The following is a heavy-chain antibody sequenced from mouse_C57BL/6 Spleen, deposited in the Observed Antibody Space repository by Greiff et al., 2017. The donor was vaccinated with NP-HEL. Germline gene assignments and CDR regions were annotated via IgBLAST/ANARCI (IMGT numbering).Heavy chain of an antibody. CDR2: ISDGGSYT. J-gene: IGHJ4*01. V-gene: IGHV5-4*01. D-gene: IGHD2-2*01. CDR1: GFTFSSYA. CDR3: ARDFATMVTGLAMDY. Sequence: EVQGVESGGGLVKPGGSLKLSCAASGFTFSSYAMSWVRQTTEKRLEWVATISDGGSYTYYPDNVKGRFTISRDNAKNNLYLQMSHLKSEDTAMYYCARDFATMVTGLAMDYWGQGTSVTVSS.